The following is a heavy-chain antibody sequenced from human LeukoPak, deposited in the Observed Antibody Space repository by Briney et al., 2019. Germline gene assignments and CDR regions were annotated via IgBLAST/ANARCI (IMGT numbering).Heavy chain of an antibody. J-gene: IGHJ6*02. CDR2: ISSSGSTI. V-gene: IGHV3-11*01. Sequence: GSLRLSCAASGFTFSDYYMSWIRQAPGKGLEWVSYISSSGSTIYYADSVKGRFTISRDNAKNSLYLQMNSLRAEDTAVYYCARDQKNRLYYYHGMDVWGQGTTVTVSS. CDR1: GFTFSDYY. D-gene: IGHD1-14*01. CDR3: ARDQKNRLYYYHGMDV.